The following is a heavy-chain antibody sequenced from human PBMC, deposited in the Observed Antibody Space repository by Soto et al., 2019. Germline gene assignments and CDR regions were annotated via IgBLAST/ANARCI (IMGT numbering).Heavy chain of an antibody. Sequence: GGSLRLSCAASGFNFNKFGMDWVRQAPGKXLEWVSTISYNGRDVKYAESVQGRFTISRDNSKNTVYLELNSLRLEDTAMYYCAKSEELGTFMDYYNGLDVWGQGATVTVSS. J-gene: IGHJ6*02. CDR2: ISYNGRDV. V-gene: IGHV3-30*18. D-gene: IGHD7-27*01. CDR3: AKSEELGTFMDYYNGLDV. CDR1: GFNFNKFG.